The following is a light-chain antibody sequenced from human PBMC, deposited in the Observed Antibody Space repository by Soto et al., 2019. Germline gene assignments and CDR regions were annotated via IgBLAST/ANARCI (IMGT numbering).Light chain of an antibody. J-gene: IGKJ5*01. CDR2: GAS. CDR1: QSVSSSY. Sequence: EIVLTQSPGTLSLSPGERATLSCRASQSVSSSYLAWYQQKPGQAPRLLIDGASSRATGIPDRFSGSGSGTDFTLTISRLAPDDFAVYYCQQYGSSPPVTFGQGTRLEIK. CDR3: QQYGSSPPVT. V-gene: IGKV3-20*01.